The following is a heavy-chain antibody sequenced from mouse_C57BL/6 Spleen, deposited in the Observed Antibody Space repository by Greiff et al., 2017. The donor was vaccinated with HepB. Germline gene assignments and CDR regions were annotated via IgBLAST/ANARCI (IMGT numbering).Heavy chain of an antibody. J-gene: IGHJ4*01. CDR1: GYTFTSYW. CDR2: IDPSDSYT. CDR3: ARYRLYYAMDY. V-gene: IGHV1-69*01. Sequence: QVQLQQPGAELVMPGASVKLSCKASGYTFTSYWMHWVKQRPGQGLEWIGEIDPSDSYTNYNQKFKGKSTLTVDKSSSTAYMQLSSLTSEDSAVYYCARYRLYYAMDYWGQGTSVTVSS. D-gene: IGHD2-13*01.